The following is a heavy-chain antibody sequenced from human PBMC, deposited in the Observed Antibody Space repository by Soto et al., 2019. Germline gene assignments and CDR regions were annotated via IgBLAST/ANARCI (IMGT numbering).Heavy chain of an antibody. Sequence: QLQLQESGPGLVQPSETLSLTCAVSGDSITTATYWGWIRQPPGKGLQWIGSIYHTGTTYYTPSLESRVFISVDSSKNQFSLKLNSVTAADTAVYYCARLQSHFGSGTYYIAYWGQGTLVTVSS. CDR3: ARLQSHFGSGTYYIAY. CDR1: GDSITTATY. V-gene: IGHV4-39*01. D-gene: IGHD3-10*01. CDR2: IYHTGTT. J-gene: IGHJ4*02.